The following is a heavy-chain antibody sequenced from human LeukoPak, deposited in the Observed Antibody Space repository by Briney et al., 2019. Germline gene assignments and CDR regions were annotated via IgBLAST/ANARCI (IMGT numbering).Heavy chain of an antibody. CDR2: INPNSGDT. CDR1: GYTFTGYY. J-gene: IGHJ4*02. CDR3: ARDLNHDTKGRYFDY. D-gene: IGHD3-10*01. V-gene: IGHV1-2*06. Sequence: ASVKVSCKTSGYTFTGYYMHWVRQAPGQGLEWMGRINPNSGDTNYAQKFQGRVTMNRDTSISTAYMELSRLRSDDTAVYYCARDLNHDTKGRYFDYWGQGTLVTVSS.